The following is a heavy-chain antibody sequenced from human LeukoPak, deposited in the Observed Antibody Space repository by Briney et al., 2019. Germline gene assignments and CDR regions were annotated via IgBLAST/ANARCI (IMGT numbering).Heavy chain of an antibody. CDR3: ASREGYGYGDWDY. D-gene: IGHD4-17*01. V-gene: IGHV1-2*02. CDR1: GYTFTSYY. Sequence: ASVKVSCKASGYTFTSYYMHWVRQAPGQGLEWMGWINPNSGGTNYAQKFQGRVTMTRDTSISTAYMELSRLRSDDTAVYYCASREGYGYGDWDYWGRGTLVTVSS. J-gene: IGHJ4*02. CDR2: INPNSGGT.